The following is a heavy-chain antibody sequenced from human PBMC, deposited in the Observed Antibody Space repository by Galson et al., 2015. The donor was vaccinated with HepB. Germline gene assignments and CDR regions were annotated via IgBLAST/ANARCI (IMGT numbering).Heavy chain of an antibody. CDR3: ARDLVPYGATGYFQH. CDR2: IYYSGST. D-gene: IGHD4-17*01. CDR1: DGSISSSSYY. V-gene: IGHV4-39*07. Sequence: SETLSLTCTVSDGSISSSSYYWGWIRQPPGKGLEWIGSIYYSGSTYYNPSLMSRVTKSVDTSKNQFSLNLGSVTAADTAVYYCARDLVPYGATGYFQHWGQGTLVTVSS. J-gene: IGHJ1*01.